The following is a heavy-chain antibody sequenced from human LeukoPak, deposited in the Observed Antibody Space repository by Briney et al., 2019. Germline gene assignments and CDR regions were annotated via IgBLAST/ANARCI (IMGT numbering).Heavy chain of an antibody. CDR3: ARGLVGPDY. D-gene: IGHD2-8*02. J-gene: IGHJ4*02. V-gene: IGHV4-30-4*01. CDR2: IYYSGST. Sequence: LSLTCAVYGGSFSGYYWSWIRQPPGKGLEWIGYIYYSGSTYYNPSLKSRVTISVDTSKNQFSLKLSSVTAADTAVYYCARGLVGPDYWGQGTLVTVSS. CDR1: GGSFSGYY.